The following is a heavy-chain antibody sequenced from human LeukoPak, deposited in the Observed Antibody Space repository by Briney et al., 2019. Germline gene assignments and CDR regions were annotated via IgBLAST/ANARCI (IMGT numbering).Heavy chain of an antibody. J-gene: IGHJ4*02. D-gene: IGHD2-2*01. V-gene: IGHV4-38-2*01. CDR2: IYHSGST. Sequence: SETLSLTCAVSGYSISSGYYWGWIRQPPGKGLEWIGSIYHSGSTYYNPSLKSRVTISVDTSKNQFSLKLSSVTAADTAVYYCARGACSSTSCYADYWGQGTLVTVSS. CDR1: GYSISSGYY. CDR3: ARGACSSTSCYADY.